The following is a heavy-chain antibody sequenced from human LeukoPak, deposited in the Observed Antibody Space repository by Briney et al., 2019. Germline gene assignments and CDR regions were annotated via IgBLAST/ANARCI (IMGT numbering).Heavy chain of an antibody. CDR2: IKPDGGEK. J-gene: IGHJ4*02. Sequence: GGSLRLSCAASGFTFSTYWMGWVRQAPWKGLEWVAKIKPDGGEKDHVDSVKGRFTISRDNAKNSLYLQLNSLRAEDTAVYYCARSRFYFDYWGQGTLVTVSS. CDR1: GFTFSTYW. CDR3: ARSRFYFDY. V-gene: IGHV3-7*01.